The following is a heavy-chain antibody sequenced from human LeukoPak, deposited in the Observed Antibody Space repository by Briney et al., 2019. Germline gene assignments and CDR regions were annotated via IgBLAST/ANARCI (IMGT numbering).Heavy chain of an antibody. V-gene: IGHV3-23*01. D-gene: IGHD4-17*01. CDR1: GFTFTSYA. CDR2: ITGGGDNT. J-gene: IGHJ4*02. Sequence: GGSLRLSCAGSGFTFTSYAGSWVRQAPGQGLEWVSGITGGGDNTYSADSVKGRFTISRDNSKNTVYLQMNSLRAEDTAVYYCAKGAGTVPCDYWGQGTLVTVSS. CDR3: AKGAGTVPCDY.